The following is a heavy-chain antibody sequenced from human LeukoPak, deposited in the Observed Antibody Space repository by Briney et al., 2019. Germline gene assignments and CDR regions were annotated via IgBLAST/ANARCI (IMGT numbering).Heavy chain of an antibody. Sequence: PGGSLRLSCAASGFTFRDYYMSWVRQAPGKGLEWISFIDTGGSRGYYADSVTGRFTISRDNAENSLYPHMNSLRAEDTAVYYCAREFGDSGSPSVEWGYWGQGILVTVSS. CDR1: GFTFRDYY. CDR3: AREFGDSGSPSVEWGY. D-gene: IGHD1-26*01. J-gene: IGHJ4*02. CDR2: IDTGGSRG. V-gene: IGHV3-11*01.